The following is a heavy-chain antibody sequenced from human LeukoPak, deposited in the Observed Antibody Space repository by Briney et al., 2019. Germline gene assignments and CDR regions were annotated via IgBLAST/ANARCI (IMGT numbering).Heavy chain of an antibody. V-gene: IGHV3-43*02. D-gene: IGHD6-13*01. CDR2: ISGDGGST. CDR1: GFTFDDYA. J-gene: IGHJ1*01. CDR3: AKDVPSRGIAAAGTYFQH. Sequence: PGGSLRLSCAASGFTFDDYAMHWVRHAPGKGLEWVSLISGDGGSTYYADSVKGRFTISRDNSKNSLYLQMNSLRTEDTALYYCAKDVPSRGIAAAGTYFQHWGQGTLVTVSS.